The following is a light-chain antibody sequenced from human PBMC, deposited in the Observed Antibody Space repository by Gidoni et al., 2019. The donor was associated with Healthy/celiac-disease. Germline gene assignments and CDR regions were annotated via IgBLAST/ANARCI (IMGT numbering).Light chain of an antibody. CDR1: SSNIGAGYD. Sequence: QSVLTQPPSVSGAPGQRVTISCTVSSSNIGAGYDVHWYQQLPGTAPKLLIYGNSKRPSGVSDRFAGSKPGTSDSLAITGLQAEDEADYYCQSYDSSLSGVVFGGGTKLTVL. CDR2: GNS. CDR3: QSYDSSLSGVV. V-gene: IGLV1-40*01. J-gene: IGLJ2*01.